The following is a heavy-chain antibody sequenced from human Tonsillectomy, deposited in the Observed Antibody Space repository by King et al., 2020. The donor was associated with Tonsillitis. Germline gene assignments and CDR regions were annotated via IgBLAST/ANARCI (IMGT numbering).Heavy chain of an antibody. J-gene: IGHJ6*01. CDR3: VRDELELRNNYYYYYGMDV. CDR2: TYYRSKWYN. Sequence: VQLRQSGPGLVKPSQTLSLTCAISGDSVSRNSAAWNWIRQSPSRGLEWLGRTYYRSKWYNDYSISVKGRITINPDTSKNQFSLQLKSVTPEDTAVYSCVRDELELRNNYYYYYGMDVWGQGTTVTVSS. D-gene: IGHD1-7*01. CDR1: GDSVSRNSAA. V-gene: IGHV6-1*01.